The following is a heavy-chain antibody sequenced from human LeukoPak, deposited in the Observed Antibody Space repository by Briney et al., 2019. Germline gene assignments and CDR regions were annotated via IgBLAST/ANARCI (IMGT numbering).Heavy chain of an antibody. J-gene: IGHJ4*02. V-gene: IGHV3-7*03. CDR2: IKQDGGEI. D-gene: IGHD5-18*01. Sequence: GGSLRLSCAASGFTFSRYWMCWVRQVPRKGLEWVANIKQDGGEIYYVDSVKGRFTISRDNAKNSLYLQMNSLRAEDTAVYYCASEEGLYSYGYFDYWGQGTLVTVSS. CDR1: GFTFSRYW. CDR3: ASEEGLYSYGYFDY.